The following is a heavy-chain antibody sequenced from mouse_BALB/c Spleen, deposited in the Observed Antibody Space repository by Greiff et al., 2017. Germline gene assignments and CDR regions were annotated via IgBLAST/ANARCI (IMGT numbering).Heavy chain of an antibody. CDR2: INPSNGRT. CDR3: ARRAYGNSVVDY. V-gene: IGHV1S81*02. Sequence: QVQLQQPGAELVKPGASVKLSCKASGYTFTSYWMHWVKQRPGQGLEWIGEINPSNGRTNYNEKFKSKATLTVDKSSSTAYMQLSSLTSEDSAVYYCARRAYGNSVVDYWGQGTTLTVSS. J-gene: IGHJ2*01. D-gene: IGHD2-10*02. CDR1: GYTFTSYW.